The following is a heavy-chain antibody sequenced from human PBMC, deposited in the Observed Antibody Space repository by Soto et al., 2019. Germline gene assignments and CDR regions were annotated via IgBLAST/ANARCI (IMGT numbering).Heavy chain of an antibody. J-gene: IGHJ4*02. CDR1: GSSFTGHY. Sequence: AAVNVAYKSSGSSFTGHYIHWVRQAPEQGPEWMGEIGPESGATRYAEKFQGRVTMTLDTSITTVYMELKNLSPDDTAVYYCGRGRSGQIVVFYWGQGTPVTVSS. CDR3: GRGRSGQIVVFY. CDR2: IGPESGAT. D-gene: IGHD1-26*01. V-gene: IGHV1-2*02.